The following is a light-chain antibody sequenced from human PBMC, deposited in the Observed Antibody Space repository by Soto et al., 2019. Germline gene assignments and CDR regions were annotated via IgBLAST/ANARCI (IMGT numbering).Light chain of an antibody. CDR1: KSVSSGY. J-gene: IGKJ1*01. V-gene: IGKV3-20*01. CDR2: GAY. Sequence: EIVLTQSPGTLSLSPGERTTLSCRASKSVSSGYLAWYQQKAGQAPRLLIYGAYNTAAGIPDRFSGSGSGKDFTLTISRLESEDFAVYFCQQYGSSPPTFGQGTKVEIK. CDR3: QQYGSSPPT.